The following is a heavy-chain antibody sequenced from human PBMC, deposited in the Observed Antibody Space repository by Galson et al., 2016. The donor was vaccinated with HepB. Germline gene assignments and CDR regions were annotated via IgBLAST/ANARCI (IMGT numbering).Heavy chain of an antibody. D-gene: IGHD2/OR15-2a*01. J-gene: IGHJ4*02. V-gene: IGHV3-7*03. CDR2: IKEDGSEK. CDR3: VRDRLKSTY. Sequence: SLRLSCAASGFTFSANWMSWVRQAPGKGLEWVANIKEDGSEKYYVDSVKGRFTMSRDNARNSVNLQMNSLRAEDTAVCYCVRDRLKSTYWGQGTLVTVSS. CDR1: GFTFSANW.